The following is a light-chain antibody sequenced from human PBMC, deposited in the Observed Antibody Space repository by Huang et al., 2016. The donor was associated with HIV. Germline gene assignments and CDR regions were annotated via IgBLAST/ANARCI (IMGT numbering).Light chain of an antibody. CDR3: QQYYSYPYT. CDR1: QGISSY. V-gene: IGKV1-8*01. CDR2: AAS. J-gene: IGKJ2*01. Sequence: AIRITQSPSSLSASTGDRVTIPCRPSQGISSYLAWYQQKPGKAPKLRIYAASTLQSGVPSRFSGSGSGTDFTLTISCLQSEDFATYYCQQYYSYPYTFGQGTKLEIK.